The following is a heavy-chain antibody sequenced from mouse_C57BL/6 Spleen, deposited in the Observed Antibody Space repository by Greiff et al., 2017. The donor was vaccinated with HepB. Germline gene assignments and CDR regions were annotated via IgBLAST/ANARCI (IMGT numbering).Heavy chain of an antibody. J-gene: IGHJ4*01. CDR3: TRNFITTVVGAMDY. CDR2: INPSSGYT. D-gene: IGHD1-1*01. Sequence: QVQLQQSGAELARPGASVKMSCKASGYTFTSYTMHWVKQRPGQGLEWIGYINPSSGYTKYNQKFKDKATLTADKSSSTAYMQLSSLTSEDSAVYYCTRNFITTVVGAMDYWGQGTSVTVSS. CDR1: GYTFTSYT. V-gene: IGHV1-4*01.